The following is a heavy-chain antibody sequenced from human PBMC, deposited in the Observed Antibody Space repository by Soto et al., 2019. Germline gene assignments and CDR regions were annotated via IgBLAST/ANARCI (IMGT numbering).Heavy chain of an antibody. CDR3: ARDHNFGFILYAMDV. D-gene: IGHD2-15*01. CDR1: GYTFTSYS. V-gene: IGHV1-46*01. Sequence: ASVKVSCKASGYTFTSYSMHWVRQAPGQGLEWMGIINPSSGRTSYAQNFQGRVTMTSDTSTSIVYMEMSSLKSEDTAVYYCARDHNFGFILYAMDVWGQGTTVTVTS. CDR2: INPSSGRT. J-gene: IGHJ6*02.